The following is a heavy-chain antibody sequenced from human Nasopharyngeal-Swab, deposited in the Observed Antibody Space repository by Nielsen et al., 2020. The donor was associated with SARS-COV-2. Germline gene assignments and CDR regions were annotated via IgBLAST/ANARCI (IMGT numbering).Heavy chain of an antibody. CDR3: ARGFGRLGVNFDY. D-gene: IGHD1-26*01. V-gene: IGHV1-18*01. CDR1: GYTFTNYG. Sequence: ASVKVSCKASGYTFTNYGITWVRQAPGQGLEWMGWISAYSGNTNYAQKLQGRVTMTTDTSTSTAYMELRSLRSDDTAVHHCARGFGRLGVNFDYWGQGTLVTVSS. J-gene: IGHJ4*02. CDR2: ISAYSGNT.